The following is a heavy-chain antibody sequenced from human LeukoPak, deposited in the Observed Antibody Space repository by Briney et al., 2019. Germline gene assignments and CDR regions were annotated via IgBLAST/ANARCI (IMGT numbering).Heavy chain of an antibody. V-gene: IGHV4-30-2*01. CDR3: ARARGGLLTSI. Sequence: PSQTLSLTCVVSGGSIGSGDYSWSWIRQPPGKGLEWIGCIYRSGGTYYNPSLKSRVTISVDRPKNQFSLTLSSVTAADTAVYYCARARGGLLTSIWGQGTLVTVSS. D-gene: IGHD3-16*01. CDR2: IYRSGGT. CDR1: GGSIGSGDYS. J-gene: IGHJ4*02.